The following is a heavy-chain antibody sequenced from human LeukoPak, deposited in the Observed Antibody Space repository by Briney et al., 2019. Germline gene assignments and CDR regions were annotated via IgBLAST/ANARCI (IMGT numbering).Heavy chain of an antibody. J-gene: IGHJ4*02. CDR3: AKRDRTTEFDY. V-gene: IGHV3-30*02. D-gene: IGHD1-1*01. CDR1: GFNYNNYG. Sequence: PGGSLRLSCARSGFNYNNYGMQWVREPPGKELEWVALIQPDGIDTYYADSVKGRFTVSRDNSKSTLYLQLNSLTPDDTAIYYCAKRDRTTEFDYWGQGTLVTVSS. CDR2: IQPDGIDT.